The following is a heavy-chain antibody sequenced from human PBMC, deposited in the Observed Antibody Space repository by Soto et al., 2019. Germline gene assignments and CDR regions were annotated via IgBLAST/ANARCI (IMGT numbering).Heavy chain of an antibody. V-gene: IGHV4-61*01. CDR2: IYYSGST. CDR1: GGSVSSGSYY. CDR3: ARDPKKKYYYDSSGYYDY. Sequence: PSETLSLTCTVSGGSVSSGSYYWSWIRQPPGKGLEWIGYIYYSGSTNYNPSLKSRVTISVDTPKNQFSLKLSSVTAADTAVYYCARDPKKKYYYDSSGYYDYWGQGTLVTVSS. D-gene: IGHD3-22*01. J-gene: IGHJ4*02.